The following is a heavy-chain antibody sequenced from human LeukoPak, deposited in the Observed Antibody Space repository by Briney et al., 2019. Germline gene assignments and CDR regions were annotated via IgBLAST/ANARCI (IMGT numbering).Heavy chain of an antibody. Sequence: ASVKVSCKASGYTFTSYYMHWGRQAPGQGLEWMGVIHPSVGSTTYAQKFQGRVTMTWDTSTSTVYMELSSLRSEDTAVYYCVRSSYGLNPDYWGQGTLVTVSS. CDR2: IHPSVGST. CDR1: GYTFTSYY. D-gene: IGHD5-18*01. CDR3: VRSSYGLNPDY. V-gene: IGHV1-46*01. J-gene: IGHJ4*02.